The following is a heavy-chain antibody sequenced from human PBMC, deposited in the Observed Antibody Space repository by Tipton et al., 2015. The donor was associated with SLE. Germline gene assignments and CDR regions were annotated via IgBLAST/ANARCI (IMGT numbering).Heavy chain of an antibody. CDR1: GEEISSGYY. V-gene: IGHV4-38-2*01. CDR3: SRGRVTFEY. D-gene: IGHD5-18*01. J-gene: IGHJ4*02. CDR2: IYQSGST. Sequence: LSLPFAFSGEEISSGYYWGGIRQPPGKGLEWIGSIYQSGSTYYNQSLKSRVTISVDTSKNQFSLRLSSVTAADTAVYYCSRGRVTFEYWGQGTLVTVSS.